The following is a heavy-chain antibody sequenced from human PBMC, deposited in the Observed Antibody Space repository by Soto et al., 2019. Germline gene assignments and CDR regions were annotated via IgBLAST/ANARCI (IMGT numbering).Heavy chain of an antibody. D-gene: IGHD6-13*01. J-gene: IGHJ2*01. CDR1: GFTFSNFA. V-gene: IGHV3-23*01. CDR3: AKPPMAAAGTTPYWYFDL. Sequence: EVQLLESGGGLVQPGGSLRLSCAASGFTFSNFAMTWVRQAPGKGLEWVSLISGSGVDTYYADSVKGRFTISRDNSMNSXXLRVNSLRVEDTAVYYCAKPPMAAAGTTPYWYFDLWGRGTLVTVSS. CDR2: ISGSGVDT.